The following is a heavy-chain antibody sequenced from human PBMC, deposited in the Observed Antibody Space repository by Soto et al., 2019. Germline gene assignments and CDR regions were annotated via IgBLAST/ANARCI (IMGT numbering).Heavy chain of an antibody. D-gene: IGHD5-18*01. CDR2: ISWHSGSI. V-gene: IGHV3-9*01. Sequence: EVQLVESGGGLVQPGRSLRLSCAASGFTFDDYAMHWVRQAPGKGLEWVSGISWHSGSIGYADSVKGRFTISRDNAKNSLYLQMNSLRAEDTALYYCAKDIRARGYSYGYWCDAADYWGQGTLVTVSS. J-gene: IGHJ4*02. CDR1: GFTFDDYA. CDR3: AKDIRARGYSYGYWCDAADY.